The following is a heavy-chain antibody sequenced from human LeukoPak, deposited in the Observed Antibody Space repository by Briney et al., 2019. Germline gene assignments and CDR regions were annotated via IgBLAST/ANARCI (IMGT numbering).Heavy chain of an antibody. V-gene: IGHV1-69*13. D-gene: IGHD5-18*01. CDR1: GGTFSSYA. CDR2: IIPIFGTA. CDR3: ARDRVMDTAMVIHYYGMDV. J-gene: IGHJ6*02. Sequence: GASVKVSCKASGGTFSSYAISWVRQAPGQGLEWMGGIIPIFGTANYARKFQGRVTITADESTSTAYMELSSLRSEDTAVYYCARDRVMDTAMVIHYYGMDVWGQGTTVTVSS.